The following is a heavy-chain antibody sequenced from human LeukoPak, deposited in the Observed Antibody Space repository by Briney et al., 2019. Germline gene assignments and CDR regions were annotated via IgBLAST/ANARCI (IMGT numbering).Heavy chain of an antibody. J-gene: IGHJ4*02. D-gene: IGHD1-1*01. CDR2: INPKSGAT. V-gene: IGHV1-2*02. CDR3: QQLTRGY. CDR1: GSTFSDYY. Sequence: ASVKVPCKASGSTFSDYYLHWVRQAPGQGLEWMGSINPKSGATTYAQKFQCRVTMTRDPSIITAYLELSRLTSDDTAVHYCQQLTRGYWGQGTLVTVSS.